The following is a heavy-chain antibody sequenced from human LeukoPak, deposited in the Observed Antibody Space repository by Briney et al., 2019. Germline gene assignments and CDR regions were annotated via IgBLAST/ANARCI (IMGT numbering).Heavy chain of an antibody. CDR2: MNPNSGNT. D-gene: IGHD3-10*01. CDR1: GYTFTSYD. CDR3: ARVPEAINMVRGVIIKDAFDI. V-gene: IGHV1-8*01. J-gene: IGHJ3*02. Sequence: GASVKVSCKASGYTFTSYDINWVRQAPGQGLEWMGWMNPNSGNTGYAQKFQGRVTMTRNTSISTADMELSSLRSEDTAVYYCARVPEAINMVRGVIIKDAFDIGGQGTMVTVSS.